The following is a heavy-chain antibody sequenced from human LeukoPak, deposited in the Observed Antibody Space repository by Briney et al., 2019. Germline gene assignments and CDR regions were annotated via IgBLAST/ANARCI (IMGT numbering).Heavy chain of an antibody. CDR2: IYSGGST. CDR3: ARVPTGYSSSWYYYYYMDV. J-gene: IGHJ6*03. Sequence: GESLKISCAASGFTVSSNYMSWVRQAPGKGLEWVSVIYSGGSTYYADSVKGRFTISRDNSKNTLYLQMNSLRAEDTAVYYCARVPTGYSSSWYYYYYMDVWGKGTTVTVSS. D-gene: IGHD6-13*01. V-gene: IGHV3-53*01. CDR1: GFTVSSNY.